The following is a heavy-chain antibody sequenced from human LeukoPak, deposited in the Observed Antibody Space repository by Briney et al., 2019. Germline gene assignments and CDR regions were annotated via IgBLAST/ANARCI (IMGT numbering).Heavy chain of an antibody. V-gene: IGHV4-59*01. CDR1: GGSISSYY. CDR2: IYYSGST. J-gene: IGHJ3*02. Sequence: SETLSLTCTVSGGSISSYYWSWIRRPPGKGLEWIGYIYYSGSTNYNPSLKSRVTISVDTSKNQFSLKLSSVTAADTAVYYCASWRYSSGFRGAFDIWGQGTMVTVSS. CDR3: ASWRYSSGFRGAFDI. D-gene: IGHD6-19*01.